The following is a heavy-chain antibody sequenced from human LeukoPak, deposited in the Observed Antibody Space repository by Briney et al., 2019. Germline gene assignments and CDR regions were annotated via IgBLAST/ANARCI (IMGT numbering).Heavy chain of an antibody. CDR2: IYYSGST. J-gene: IGHJ4*02. Sequence: PSETLSLTCTVSGGSISSYYWSWIRQPPGKGLEWMGYIYYSGSTNYNPSLQSRVTITVDTSMNKFSLKLRSVTAADTAVYSCARRGYSSSRYWELYFDYWGQGTLVTVSS. V-gene: IGHV4-59*01. CDR3: ARRGYSSSRYWELYFDY. CDR1: GGSISSYY. D-gene: IGHD6-13*01.